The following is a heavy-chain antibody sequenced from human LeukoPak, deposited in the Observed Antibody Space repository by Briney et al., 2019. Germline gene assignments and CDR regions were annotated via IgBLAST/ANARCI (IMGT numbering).Heavy chain of an antibody. J-gene: IGHJ6*03. V-gene: IGHV3-23*01. Sequence: GGSLRLSCAASGFTFSSYAMNWVRQAPGKGLEWVTAITGSGGRTYYADSVKGRVTISRDNSKNTLFLQMNSLRAEDTAVYYCAKNTISGGHYQYYMDVWGKGTTVTVSS. D-gene: IGHD3-16*02. CDR1: GFTFSSYA. CDR3: AKNTISGGHYQYYMDV. CDR2: ITGSGGRT.